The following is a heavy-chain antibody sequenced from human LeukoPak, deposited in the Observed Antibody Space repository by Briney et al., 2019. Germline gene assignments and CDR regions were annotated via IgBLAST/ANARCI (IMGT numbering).Heavy chain of an antibody. Sequence: SETLSLTCTVSGGSISSSSYYWGWIRQPPGKGLEWIGSIYYSGSTYYNPSLKSRVTISVDTSKNQFSLKLSSVTAADTAVYYCARRRTNWYFDLWGRGTLVTVSS. CDR1: GGSISSSSYY. CDR3: ARRRTNWYFDL. CDR2: IYYSGST. D-gene: IGHD2-2*01. V-gene: IGHV4-39*01. J-gene: IGHJ2*01.